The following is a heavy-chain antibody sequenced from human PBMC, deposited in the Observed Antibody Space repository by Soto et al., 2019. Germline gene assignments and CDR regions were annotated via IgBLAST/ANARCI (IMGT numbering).Heavy chain of an antibody. CDR1: GFTVGSNY. CDR2: IYSGGST. CDR3: ARDIASYDSRTHTY. J-gene: IGHJ4*02. V-gene: IGHV3-53*01. Sequence: PGGSLTLSCAASGFTVGSNYMSWVRQAPGKGLEWVSVIYSGGSTYYADAVKGRFTISRDNSKNTLYLQMNSLRAEATAVYYCARDIASYDSRTHTYWGQGTLVTVSS. D-gene: IGHD3-22*01.